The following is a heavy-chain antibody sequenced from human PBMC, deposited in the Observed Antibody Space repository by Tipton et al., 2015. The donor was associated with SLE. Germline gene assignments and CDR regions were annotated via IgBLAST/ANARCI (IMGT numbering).Heavy chain of an antibody. CDR2: ISAYNGHT. D-gene: IGHD3-16*01. CDR1: GYNFTSYW. CDR3: ARTGGSSAFDI. V-gene: IGHV1-18*04. J-gene: IGHJ3*02. Sequence: QLVQSGAEVKESGESLKISCKASGYNFTSYWIAWVRQAPGQGLEWVGWISAYNGHTNYGQNVQGRVTLTTDTSTSTAYMELGSLRSDDTAVYYCARTGGSSAFDIWGQGTLVTVSS.